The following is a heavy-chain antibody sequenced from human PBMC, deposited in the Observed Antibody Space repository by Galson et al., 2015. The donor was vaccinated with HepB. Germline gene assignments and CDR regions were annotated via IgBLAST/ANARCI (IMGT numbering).Heavy chain of an antibody. CDR2: LSDRGGST. J-gene: IGHJ4*02. Sequence: SLRLSCAASGFTFSGYAMSWVRQAPGKGLEWVSALSDRGGSTYYADSVKGRFTISRDNSKNTLYLQMNSLRAEDTAVYYCAKYRGATVVTYYFDYWGQGTLVTVSS. D-gene: IGHD4-23*01. CDR1: GFTFSGYA. CDR3: AKYRGATVVTYYFDY. V-gene: IGHV3-23*01.